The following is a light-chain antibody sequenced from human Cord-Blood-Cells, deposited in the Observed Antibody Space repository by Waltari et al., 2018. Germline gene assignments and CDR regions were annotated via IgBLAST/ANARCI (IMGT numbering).Light chain of an antibody. J-gene: IGKJ4*01. CDR2: DAS. CDR3: QQYDNLRDGVT. Sequence: DIQMTQSPSSLSASVGDRVTITCQASQDISNYLNWYQQKPGKAPKLLIYDASNLETGVPSRFSGSGSGTDFTFTISSLQPEDNATYYCQQYDNLRDGVTFGGGTKVEIK. CDR1: QDISNY. V-gene: IGKV1-33*01.